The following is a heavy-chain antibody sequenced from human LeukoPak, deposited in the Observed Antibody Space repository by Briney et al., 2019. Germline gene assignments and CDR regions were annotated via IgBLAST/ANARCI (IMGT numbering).Heavy chain of an antibody. D-gene: IGHD3-3*01. V-gene: IGHV1-18*01. CDR2: ISAYNGNT. CDR1: GYAFTSYG. J-gene: IGHJ4*02. CDR3: ARERPHYDFWSGYYPIDY. Sequence: AASVKVSCKASGYAFTSYGISWVRQAPGQGLEWMGWISAYNGNTNYAQKLQGRVTMTTDTSTSTAYMELRSLRSDDTAVYYCARERPHYDFWSGYYPIDYWGQGTLVTVSS.